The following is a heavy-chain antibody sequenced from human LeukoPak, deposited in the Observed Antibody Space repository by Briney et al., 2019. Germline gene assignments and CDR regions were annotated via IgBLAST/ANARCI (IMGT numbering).Heavy chain of an antibody. D-gene: IGHD3-3*01. V-gene: IGHV3-7*03. CDR1: GFTFSTYW. Sequence: GGSLRLSCAASGFTFSTYWMSWVRQAPGKGLEWVANIKQDGSEKYHVDSVKGRFTISRDNAKNSLYLQMNSLKTEDTAVYYCSRDRSKFNDFWSGQPHPAFDYWGQGTLVIVSS. CDR3: SRDRSKFNDFWSGQPHPAFDY. CDR2: IKQDGSEK. J-gene: IGHJ4*02.